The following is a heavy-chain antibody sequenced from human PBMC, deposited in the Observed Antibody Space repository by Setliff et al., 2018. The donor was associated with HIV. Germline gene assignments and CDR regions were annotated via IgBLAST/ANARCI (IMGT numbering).Heavy chain of an antibody. Sequence: NPSETLSLTCTVSGGSITTSTFYWGWIRQPPGKGLEWIGSTYYSGSTNYNPSLKSRVTISVDTSENQFSLKLSSVTAADTAVYYCARGNSRRLRVHYYYYYMDVWGKGTTVTVSS. V-gene: IGHV4-39*07. CDR1: GGSITTSTFY. CDR3: ARGNSRRLRVHYYYYYMDV. D-gene: IGHD4-17*01. J-gene: IGHJ6*03. CDR2: TYYSGST.